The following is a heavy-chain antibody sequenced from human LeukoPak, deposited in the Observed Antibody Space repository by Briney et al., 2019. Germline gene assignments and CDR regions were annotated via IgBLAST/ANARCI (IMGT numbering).Heavy chain of an antibody. V-gene: IGHV3-7*01. J-gene: IGHJ4*02. CDR1: GFTFGGYW. CDR2: INPDGSIK. CDR3: ASGFLPWLY. Sequence: GGSLRLSCAASGFTFGGYWMSWVRQAPGRGLEWVANINPDGSIKYYVDSIKGRFTISRDNAKNSLYLQTNGLRAEDTAVYYCASGFLPWLYWGQGTLVTVSS. D-gene: IGHD3-3*01.